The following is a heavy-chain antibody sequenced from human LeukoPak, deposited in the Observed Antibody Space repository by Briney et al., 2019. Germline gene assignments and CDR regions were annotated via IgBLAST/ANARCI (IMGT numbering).Heavy chain of an antibody. CDR2: ISSGSTI. CDR3: ARESIAVAGAPFDY. J-gene: IGHJ4*02. D-gene: IGHD6-19*01. CDR1: GFTFSSYE. V-gene: IGHV3-48*03. Sequence: PGGSLRLSCAASGFTFSSYEMNWVRQAPGKGLEWVSYISSGSTIYDADSVKGRCTISRDNAKNSPYLQMNSLRAEDTAVYYCARESIAVAGAPFDYWGQGTLVTVSS.